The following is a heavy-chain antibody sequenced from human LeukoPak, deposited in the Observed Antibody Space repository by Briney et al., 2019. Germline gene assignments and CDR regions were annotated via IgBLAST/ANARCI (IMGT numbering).Heavy chain of an antibody. CDR2: IYYSGST. J-gene: IGHJ3*02. CDR1: GGSISSSSYY. Sequence: SETLSLTCTVSGGSISSSSYYWGWIRQPPGEGLEWIGSIYYSGSTYYNPSLKSRVTISVDTSKNQFSLKLSSVTAADTAVYYCARLSYSSGWHDAFDIWGQGTMVTVSS. D-gene: IGHD6-19*01. CDR3: ARLSYSSGWHDAFDI. V-gene: IGHV4-39*01.